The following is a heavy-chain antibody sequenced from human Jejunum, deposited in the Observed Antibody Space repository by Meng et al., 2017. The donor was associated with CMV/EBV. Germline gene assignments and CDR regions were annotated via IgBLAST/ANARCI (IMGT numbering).Heavy chain of an antibody. CDR2: ISTNTGTP. D-gene: IGHD2/OR15-2a*01. J-gene: IGHJ5*02. Sequence: QGQLVQYGYELKKPGASVKVSCKASGYTFSTYPINWVRQAHGRGLEWMGWISTNTGTPTYTQGFTGRFVFSLDTSVSTAYLQISSLKAEDTAVYYCARGGNFDPWGQGTLVTVSS. CDR3: ARGGNFDP. CDR1: GYTFSTYP. V-gene: IGHV7-4-1*02.